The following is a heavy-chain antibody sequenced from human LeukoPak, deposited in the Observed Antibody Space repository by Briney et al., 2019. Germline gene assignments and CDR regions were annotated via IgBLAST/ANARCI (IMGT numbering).Heavy chain of an antibody. CDR1: GCTFINYG. V-gene: IGHV1-18*01. CDR2: ISAYDGNT. D-gene: IGHD6-19*01. CDR3: GRGSGWYSSDY. J-gene: IGHJ4*02. Sequence: ASVKVSCKASGCTFINYGFTWVRRAPGQGLEWMGWISAYDGNTNYAQKLQGRVTMTTDTSTSTAYTELRSLRPDDTAVYYCGRGSGWYSSDYWGQGTLVTVPS.